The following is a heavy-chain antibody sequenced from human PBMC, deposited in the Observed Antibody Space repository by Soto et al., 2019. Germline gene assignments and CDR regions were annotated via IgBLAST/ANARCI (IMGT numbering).Heavy chain of an antibody. CDR1: GFPFTGYY. CDR2: INAHSGGT. CDR3: AKDLTRQLAYWLDP. Sequence: ASVKVSCKASGFPFTGYYIHWLRQAPGQGLEWMGWINAHSGGTEYAQKFQGRVTLTRGTSIATAYLTLTSLTSDDTALYYCAKDLTRQLAYWLDPWGQGAQVTVS. D-gene: IGHD6-6*01. V-gene: IGHV1-2*02. J-gene: IGHJ5*02.